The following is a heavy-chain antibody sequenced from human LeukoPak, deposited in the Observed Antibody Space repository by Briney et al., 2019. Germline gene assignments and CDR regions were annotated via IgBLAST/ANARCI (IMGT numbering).Heavy chain of an antibody. V-gene: IGHV1-46*01. Sequence: ASVKVSCKASGYTLTTYYMQWVRQAPGQGLEWMGIIDPSGGGTSSAQKFQGRLTMTRDTSTSTVYMELTCLRSEDTAVYYCGRSDTAMVYIDYWGQGTLVTVSS. CDR1: GYTLTTYY. J-gene: IGHJ4*02. D-gene: IGHD5-18*01. CDR2: IDPSGGGT. CDR3: GRSDTAMVYIDY.